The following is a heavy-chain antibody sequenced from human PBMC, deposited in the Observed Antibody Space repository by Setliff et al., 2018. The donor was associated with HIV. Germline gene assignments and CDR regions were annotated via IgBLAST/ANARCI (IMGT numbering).Heavy chain of an antibody. V-gene: IGHV4-59*08. CDR2: LYYSGST. CDR3: ARGNPLRWNAFAFDI. Sequence: PSETLSLTCTVSGGSISTYYWSWIRQPPGKGLEWIGYLYYSGSTNYNPSLKSRATRSVDTSKNQFSLKLTSVTAAETAVYYCARGNPLRWNAFAFDIWGQGTMVTVSS. J-gene: IGHJ3*02. CDR1: GGSISTYY. D-gene: IGHD3-16*01.